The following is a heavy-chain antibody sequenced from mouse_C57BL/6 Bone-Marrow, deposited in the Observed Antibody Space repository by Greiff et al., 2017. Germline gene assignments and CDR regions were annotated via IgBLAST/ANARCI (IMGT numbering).Heavy chain of an antibody. Sequence: VQLQQPGAELVKPGASVKLSCKASGYTFTSYWMHWVKQRPGQGLEWIGMIHPNSGSTNSNEKFKSKATLTVDKSSRTAYMQLSSLTSEDSAVYYCARSTTVVGRFAYWGQGTLVTVSA. D-gene: IGHD1-1*01. J-gene: IGHJ3*01. CDR2: IHPNSGST. CDR3: ARSTTVVGRFAY. CDR1: GYTFTSYW. V-gene: IGHV1-64*01.